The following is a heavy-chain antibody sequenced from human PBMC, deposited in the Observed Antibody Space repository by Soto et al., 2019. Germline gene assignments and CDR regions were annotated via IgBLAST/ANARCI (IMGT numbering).Heavy chain of an antibody. CDR3: ARDKITGLCDY. Sequence: QVPLQQWGAGLLKPSETLSLTCAVYGGSFSGYYWTWIRQPPGTGLEWIGEINHSGSTNYNPSLTRRVTISVGTSKNQFSLKLTSVTAADTSVYYGARDKITGLCDYWGQGTLVTVSS. J-gene: IGHJ4*02. V-gene: IGHV4-34*01. D-gene: IGHD2-8*02. CDR2: INHSGST. CDR1: GGSFSGYY.